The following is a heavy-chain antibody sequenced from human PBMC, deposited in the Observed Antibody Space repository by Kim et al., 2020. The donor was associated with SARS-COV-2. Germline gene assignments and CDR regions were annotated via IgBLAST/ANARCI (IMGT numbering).Heavy chain of an antibody. D-gene: IGHD5-12*01. V-gene: IGHV3-30*04. CDR3: AREGGTSGHAGWFDA. Sequence: GGSLRLSCAASGFTFSDSPMHWVRQAPGKGLEWVQVIPNHGRWQSYPESVKGQFIISTDNSKNTLYMERNSLRREDTATYYFAREGGTSGHAGWFDARGQGILVTVSS. J-gene: IGHJ5*02. CDR2: IPNHGRWQ. CDR1: GFTFSDSP.